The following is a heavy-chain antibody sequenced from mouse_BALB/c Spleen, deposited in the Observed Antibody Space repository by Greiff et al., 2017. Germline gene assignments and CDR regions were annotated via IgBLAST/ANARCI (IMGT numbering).Heavy chain of an antibody. CDR2: ISSGGST. CDR1: GFTFSSYA. CDR3: ARGVGYGAMDY. V-gene: IGHV5-6-5*01. Sequence: LVESGGGLVKPGGSLKLSCAASGFTFSSYAMSWVRQTPEKRLEWVASISSGGSTYYPDGVKGRFTISRDNARNILYLQMGSLRSVDTAMYDCARGVGYGAMDYWGQGTSVTVSS. D-gene: IGHD2-14*01. J-gene: IGHJ4*01.